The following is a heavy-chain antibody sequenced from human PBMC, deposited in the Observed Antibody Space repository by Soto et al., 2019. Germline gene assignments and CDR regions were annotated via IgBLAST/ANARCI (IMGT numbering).Heavy chain of an antibody. D-gene: IGHD2-21*02. CDR1: GGTFSSYA. J-gene: IGHJ6*02. V-gene: IGHV1-69*06. CDR2: IIPMFETA. CDR3: ARTVVVSGIQYYYYYGLDV. Sequence: SVKVSCKASGGTFSSYAISWVRQAPGQGLEWMGRIIPMFETANYAQKFQGRVTITADKSTSTAYMELSSLRSEDTAVYYCARTVVVSGIQYYYYYGLDVWGQGTTVTVSS.